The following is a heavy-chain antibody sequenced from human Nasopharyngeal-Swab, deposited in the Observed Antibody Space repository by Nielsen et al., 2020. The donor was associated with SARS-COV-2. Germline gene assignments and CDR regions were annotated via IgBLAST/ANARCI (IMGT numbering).Heavy chain of an antibody. J-gene: IGHJ4*02. D-gene: IGHD1-26*01. V-gene: IGHV3-33*01. CDR3: ARDLSPSGSYDY. Sequence: GESLKISCAASGFTFSSYGMHWVRQAPGKGLEWVAVIWYDGSNKYYADSVKGRFTISRDNSKNTLYLQMNSLRAEDTAVYYCARDLSPSGSYDYWGQGTLVTVSS. CDR1: GFTFSSYG. CDR2: IWYDGSNK.